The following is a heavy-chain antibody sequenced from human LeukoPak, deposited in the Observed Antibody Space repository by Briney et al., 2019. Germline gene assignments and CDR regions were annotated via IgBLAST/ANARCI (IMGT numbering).Heavy chain of an antibody. D-gene: IGHD1-26*01. V-gene: IGHV1-2*02. CDR3: ARGKNSGSYYHFDF. CDR2: INPNSGGT. Sequence: ASVKVSCKASGYTFTGYYMHWVRQAPGQGLEWVGWINPNSGGTKYAQKFQGRVTMTRYTSISTAYMELSRLSSDDTAVYYCARGKNSGSYYHFDFWGQGTLVTVSS. J-gene: IGHJ4*02. CDR1: GYTFTGYY.